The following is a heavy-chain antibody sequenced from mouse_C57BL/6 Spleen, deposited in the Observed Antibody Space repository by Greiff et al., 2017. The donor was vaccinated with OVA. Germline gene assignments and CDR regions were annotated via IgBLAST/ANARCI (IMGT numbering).Heavy chain of an antibody. Sequence: EVKLLESGPGLVKPSQSLSLTCSVTGYSITSGYYWNWIRQFPGNKLEWMGYISYDGSNNYNPSLKNRISITRDTSKNQFFLKLNSVTTEDTATYYCARGGNYYGSSPLAYWGQGTLVTVSA. V-gene: IGHV3-6*01. CDR2: ISYDGSN. J-gene: IGHJ3*01. D-gene: IGHD1-1*01. CDR3: ARGGNYYGSSPLAY. CDR1: GYSITSGYY.